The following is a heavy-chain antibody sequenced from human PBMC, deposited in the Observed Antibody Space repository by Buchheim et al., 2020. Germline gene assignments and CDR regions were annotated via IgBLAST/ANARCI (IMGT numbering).Heavy chain of an antibody. J-gene: IGHJ4*02. CDR2: VYYSGSA. V-gene: IGHV4-39*07. CDR3: ARSLHVFRAAAGPLDF. Sequence: QLQLQESGPGLVKPSETLSLTCTVSGGSINSGNYYWAWIRQPPGKGLEWIGSVYYSGSASYNPSLKSRVAISVHPSKNQFSLKLRSVTAADTAFYYCARSLHVFRAAAGPLDFWGQGTL. D-gene: IGHD6-13*01. CDR1: GGSINSGNYY.